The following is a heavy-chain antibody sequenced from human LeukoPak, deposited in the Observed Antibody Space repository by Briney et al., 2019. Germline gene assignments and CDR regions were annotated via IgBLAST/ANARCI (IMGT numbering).Heavy chain of an antibody. J-gene: IGHJ4*02. Sequence: SVKVSCKASGGTFSSYAISWVRQPPAQGLEWMGGIIPIFGTANYAQKFQGRVTITADESTSTAYRELSSLRSEDTAVYYCAVGSGSYYNVDYWGQGTLVTVSS. CDR2: IIPIFGTA. D-gene: IGHD3-10*01. CDR3: AVGSGSYYNVDY. CDR1: GGTFSSYA. V-gene: IGHV1-69*13.